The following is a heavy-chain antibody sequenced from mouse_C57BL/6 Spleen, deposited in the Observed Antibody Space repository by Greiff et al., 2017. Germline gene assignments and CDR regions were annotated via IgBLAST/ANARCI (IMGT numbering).Heavy chain of an antibody. CDR2: INRSNGGT. V-gene: IGHV1-53*01. J-gene: IGHJ3*01. Sequence: QVQLQQPGTELVKPGASVKLSCTASGYTFTSYWMHWVKQRPGKGLEWIGHINRSNGGTNYNEKFKSKGTLTVDTSSSKAYKKLSRLTSRDSDVYYCARGLFAYWGKGTLVTVSA. CDR1: GYTFTSYW. CDR3: ARGLFAY. D-gene: IGHD3-1*01.